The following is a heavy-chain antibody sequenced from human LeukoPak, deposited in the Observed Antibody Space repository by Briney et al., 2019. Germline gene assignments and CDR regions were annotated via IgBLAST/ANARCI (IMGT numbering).Heavy chain of an antibody. J-gene: IGHJ3*02. CDR1: GGSISSYY. CDR2: IYYSGST. Sequence: SETLSLTCTVSGGSISSYYWSWNRQPPGKGLEWIGYIYYSGSTNYNPSLKSRVTISVDTSKNQFSLKLSSVTAADTAVYYCARAQKGDAFDIWGQGTMVTVSS. V-gene: IGHV4-59*01. CDR3: ARAQKGDAFDI.